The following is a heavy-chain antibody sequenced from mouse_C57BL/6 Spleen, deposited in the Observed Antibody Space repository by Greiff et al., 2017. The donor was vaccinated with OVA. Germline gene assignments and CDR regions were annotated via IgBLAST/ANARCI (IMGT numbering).Heavy chain of an antibody. CDR3: ARYGNLRMDY. CDR2: IDPSDSYT. CDR1: GYTFTSYW. J-gene: IGHJ4*01. V-gene: IGHV1-69*01. D-gene: IGHD2-1*01. Sequence: QVQLQQPGAELVMPGASVKLSCKASGYTFTSYWMHWVKQRPGQGLEWIGEIDPSDSYTNYNQKFKGKSTLTVDKSSSTAYMQLSSLTSEDSAVYYSARYGNLRMDYWGQGTSVTVSS.